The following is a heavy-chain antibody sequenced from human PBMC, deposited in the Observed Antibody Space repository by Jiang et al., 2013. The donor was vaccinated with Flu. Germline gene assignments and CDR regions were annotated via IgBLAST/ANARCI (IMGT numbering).Heavy chain of an antibody. V-gene: IGHV4-39*01. Sequence: GSGLVKPSETLSLTCSVSGGSISDSRYNWGWIRQPPGKGLEWIGSIYDRGNADPNPSLKSRVIISVDTSKNQFSLRLTSVTATDTAVYYCTRHDVGMATIRLDYVGPGNLGNRLL. CDR2: IYDRGNA. J-gene: IGHJ4*02. D-gene: IGHD5-24*01. CDR3: TRHDVGMATIRLDY. CDR1: GGSISDSRYN.